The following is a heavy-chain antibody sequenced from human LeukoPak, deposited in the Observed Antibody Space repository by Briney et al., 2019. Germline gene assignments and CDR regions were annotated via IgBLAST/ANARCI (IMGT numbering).Heavy chain of an antibody. Sequence: SQTLSLTCAVSGGSISSVGYSWSWIRQPPVNGLEWIGYIYHSGSTYYNPSLKSRVTLSVDRSKNQFSLELSSVTAAETAVYYCARGMEGYDSSGYNHTGGSYFDYWGQGTLVTVSS. J-gene: IGHJ4*02. CDR1: GGSISSVGYS. V-gene: IGHV4-30-2*01. CDR3: ARGMEGYDSSGYNHTGGSYFDY. D-gene: IGHD3-22*01. CDR2: IYHSGST.